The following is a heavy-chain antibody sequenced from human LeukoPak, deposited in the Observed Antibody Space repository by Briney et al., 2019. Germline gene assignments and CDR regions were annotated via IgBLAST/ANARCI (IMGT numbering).Heavy chain of an antibody. CDR3: AADLGYCSGGSCHRARFDY. Sequence: GGSLRLSCAASGFTFSHAWMSWVRQAPGKGLEWVGRIKKKGDGGTTDYAAPVKGRFTISTDDSKNTLYLQMNGLKTEDTAVYHCAADLGYCSGGSCHRARFDYWGQGILVTVSS. CDR1: GFTFSHAW. V-gene: IGHV3-15*01. J-gene: IGHJ4*02. CDR2: IKKKGDGGTT. D-gene: IGHD2-15*01.